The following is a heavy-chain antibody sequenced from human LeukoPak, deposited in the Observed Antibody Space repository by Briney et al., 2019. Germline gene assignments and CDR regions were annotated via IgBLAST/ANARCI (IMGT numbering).Heavy chain of an antibody. Sequence: SETLSLTCAVYTGFDSYYFMLVRPPPGKGLGWIGEITYRGSANYNSSLKSRATISVDVSVRQFSLQLTSVTAADTATYYCAVYGGDWQFHSWGQGTPVTVSS. CDR3: AVYGGDWQFHS. V-gene: IGHV4-34*01. D-gene: IGHD2-21*02. CDR1: TGFDSYYF. J-gene: IGHJ4*02. CDR2: ITYRGSA.